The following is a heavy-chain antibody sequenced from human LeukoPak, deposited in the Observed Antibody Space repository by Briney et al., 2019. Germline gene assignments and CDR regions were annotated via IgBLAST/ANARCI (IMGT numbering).Heavy chain of an antibody. V-gene: IGHV5-51*01. J-gene: IGHJ4*02. CDR3: ARPTYSGSYYVIDY. CDR2: IYPGDSDT. D-gene: IGHD1-26*01. Sequence: RGESLKISCKGSGYIFSTYWIGWVRQLPGKGLEWMGIIYPGDSDTKYRPSFQGQVTISADKSISTAYLQWSSLKASDTAMYYCARPTYSGSYYVIDYWGQGTLVTVSS. CDR1: GYIFSTYW.